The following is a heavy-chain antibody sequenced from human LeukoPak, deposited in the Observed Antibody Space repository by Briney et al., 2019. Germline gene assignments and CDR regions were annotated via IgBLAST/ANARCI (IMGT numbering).Heavy chain of an antibody. Sequence: GRSLRLSCAASEFTFDDYAMHWVRLVPGKGLEWVSSISWNSGYIGYADSVRRRFTLSRDNAKNSLYLQMNSLRPEDMALYYCARGTATGGRLDYWGQGTLVTVSS. CDR2: ISWNSGYI. CDR3: ARGTATGGRLDY. CDR1: EFTFDDYA. J-gene: IGHJ4*02. D-gene: IGHD5-24*01. V-gene: IGHV3-9*03.